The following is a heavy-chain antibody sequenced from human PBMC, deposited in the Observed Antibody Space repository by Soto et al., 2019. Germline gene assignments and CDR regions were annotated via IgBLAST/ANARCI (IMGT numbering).Heavy chain of an antibody. CDR2: MNPHSGTT. CDR1: GYTFTSYD. CDR3: ARGSYYYYYMDV. V-gene: IGHV1-8*01. Sequence: QVQLVQSGAEVKKPGASVPVSCKASGYTFTSYDINWVRQATGQGLEWLGWMNPHSGTTGYAQKFQGRLTLTRNTSTSTAYMELRSLRSEDMAVYFCARGSYYYYYMDVWGKGTTVTVSS. J-gene: IGHJ6*03.